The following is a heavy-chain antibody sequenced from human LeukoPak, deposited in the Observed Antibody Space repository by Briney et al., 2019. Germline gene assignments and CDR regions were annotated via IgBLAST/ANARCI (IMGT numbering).Heavy chain of an antibody. CDR2: NNPKSGGT. CDR1: GYNFRDDY. V-gene: IGHV1-2*02. J-gene: IGHJ3*01. CDR3: ARDDASDPSASFDL. Sequence: ASVKVSCKASGYNFRDDYTYWMRQAPGQGLEWVGWNNPKSGGTKYAQKFQGRLTMTGDTSINTAYMELNSLRSDDTAVYYCARDDASDPSASFDLWGQGTMVTVSS. D-gene: IGHD1-26*01.